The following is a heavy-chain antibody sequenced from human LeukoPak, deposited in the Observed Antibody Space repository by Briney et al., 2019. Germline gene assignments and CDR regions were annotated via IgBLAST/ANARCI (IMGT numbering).Heavy chain of an antibody. D-gene: IGHD5-24*01. CDR1: GFTFGDYY. CDR3: ASQVRRDGYNPLVY. CDR2: ISSSASTI. V-gene: IGHV3-11*01. Sequence: PGGSLRLSCAASGFTFGDYYMSWIRQAPGKGLEWVSCISSSASTIDYADSVKGRFTISRDNAKNSLYLQMNSLRAEDTAVYYWASQVRRDGYNPLVYWGQGTLVTVSS. J-gene: IGHJ4*02.